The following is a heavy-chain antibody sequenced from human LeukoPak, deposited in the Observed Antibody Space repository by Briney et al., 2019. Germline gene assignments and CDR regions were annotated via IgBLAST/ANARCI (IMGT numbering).Heavy chain of an antibody. V-gene: IGHV3-21*01. Sequence: GGSLRLSCAASGFTYSSYSMNWVRQAPGKGLEWVSSISSSSSYIYYADSVKGRFTISRDNAKNSLYLQMNSLRAEDTAVYYCARGLMYDSSGYYDYWGQGTLVTVSS. CDR3: ARGLMYDSSGYYDY. CDR1: GFTYSSYS. CDR2: ISSSSSYI. J-gene: IGHJ4*02. D-gene: IGHD3-22*01.